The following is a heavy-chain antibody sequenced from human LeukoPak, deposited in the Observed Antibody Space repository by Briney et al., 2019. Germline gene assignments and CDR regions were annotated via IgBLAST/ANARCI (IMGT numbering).Heavy chain of an antibody. CDR3: ARHQRGRIAAAGYFDY. J-gene: IGHJ4*02. D-gene: IGHD6-13*01. Sequence: SETLSLTCTVSGGSISSSSYYWGWIRQPPGKGLEWIGSIYYSGSTYYNPSLKSRVTISADTSKNQFSLKLSSVAAADTAVYYCARHQRGRIAAAGYFDYWGQGTLVTVSS. CDR1: GGSISSSSYY. V-gene: IGHV4-39*01. CDR2: IYYSGST.